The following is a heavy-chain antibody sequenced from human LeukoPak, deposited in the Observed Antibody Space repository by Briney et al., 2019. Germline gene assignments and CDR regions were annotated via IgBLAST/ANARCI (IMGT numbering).Heavy chain of an antibody. CDR1: GFTFSSYS. Sequence: GGSLRLSCAASGFTFSSYSMNWVRQAPGKGLEWVSAISGSGGSTYYADSVKGRFTISRDNSKNTLYLQMNSLRAEDTAVYYCAKDSSSMGASYFDYWGQGTLVTVSS. CDR3: AKDSSSMGASYFDY. V-gene: IGHV3-23*01. J-gene: IGHJ4*02. D-gene: IGHD1-26*01. CDR2: ISGSGGST.